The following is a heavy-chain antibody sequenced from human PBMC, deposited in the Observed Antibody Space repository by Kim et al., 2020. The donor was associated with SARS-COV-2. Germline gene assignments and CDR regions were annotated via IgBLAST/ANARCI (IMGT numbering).Heavy chain of an antibody. CDR3: ARVPRWGYGMDV. V-gene: IGHV4-31*02. Sequence: NPSLKSRVTISVNTAKNQSSLERSSVTAADMAVYYCARVPRWGYGMDVWGQGTTVTVSS. J-gene: IGHJ6*02. D-gene: IGHD7-27*01.